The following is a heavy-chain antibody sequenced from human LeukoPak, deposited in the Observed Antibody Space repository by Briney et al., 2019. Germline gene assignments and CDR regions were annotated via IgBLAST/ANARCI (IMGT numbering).Heavy chain of an antibody. CDR1: GYTFTSYY. CDR2: INPSGGST. CDR3: ARGPAGYSTDSSGFLS. J-gene: IGHJ4*02. V-gene: IGHV1-46*01. D-gene: IGHD3-22*01. Sequence: ASVKVSCKASGYTFTSYYMHWVRQAPGQGLEWMGLINPSGGSTSYAHKFPGRVTMTRDTSTSTVYMELSSLRSEDTAVYYCARGPAGYSTDSSGFLSWGQGTLVTVSS.